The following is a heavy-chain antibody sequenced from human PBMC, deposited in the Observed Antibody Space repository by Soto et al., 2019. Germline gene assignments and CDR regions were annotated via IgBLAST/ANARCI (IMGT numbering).Heavy chain of an antibody. V-gene: IGHV3-23*01. Sequence: PGGSLRLSSASSVFTFISYAMSWVRQAPGKGLEWVSAISGSGGSTYYADSVKGRFTISRDNSKNTLYLQMNSLRAEDTAVYYCAKDPIAVAAYAFDIWGQGTMVTVSS. CDR1: VFTFISYA. J-gene: IGHJ3*02. CDR2: ISGSGGST. D-gene: IGHD6-19*01. CDR3: AKDPIAVAAYAFDI.